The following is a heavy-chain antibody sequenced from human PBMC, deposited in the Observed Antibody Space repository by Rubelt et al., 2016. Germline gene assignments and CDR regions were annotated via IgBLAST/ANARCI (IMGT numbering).Heavy chain of an antibody. CDR1: GYTFTSYG. Sequence: QVQLVQSGAEVKKPGASVKVSCKASGYTFTSYGISWVRQAPGQGLEWMGWISAYNGNTNYAQKLQGRVPMTTAPSTSTAYMELRGLGSDDTAVYYCARDRTWLVPGLDAFDIWGQGTMVTVSS. CDR3: ARDRTWLVPGLDAFDI. CDR2: ISAYNGNT. J-gene: IGHJ3*02. D-gene: IGHD6-19*01. V-gene: IGHV1-18*01.